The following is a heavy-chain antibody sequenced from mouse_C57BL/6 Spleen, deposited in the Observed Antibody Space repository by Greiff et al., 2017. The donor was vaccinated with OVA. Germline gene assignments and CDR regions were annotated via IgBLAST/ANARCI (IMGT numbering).Heavy chain of an antibody. CDR3: ATNYLRAMDY. J-gene: IGHJ4*01. V-gene: IGHV1-61*01. CDR2: IYPSDSET. CDR1: GYTFTSYW. D-gene: IGHD2-1*01. Sequence: QVQLQQPGAELVRPGSSVKLSCKASGYTFTSYWMDWVKQRPGQGLEWIGNIYPSDSETHYNQKFKDKATLTVDKSSSTAYMQLSSLTSEDSGVYYCATNYLRAMDYWGQGTSVTVSS.